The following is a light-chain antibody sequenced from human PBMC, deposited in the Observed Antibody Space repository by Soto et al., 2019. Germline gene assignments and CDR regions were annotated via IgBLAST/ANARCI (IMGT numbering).Light chain of an antibody. Sequence: EIVMTQSPATLSVSPGERATLSCRASQSVSSNLAWYQQRPGQAPRLLIYGASTRATGIPARFSGSWSGTEFTLTISSLQSEDFAVYYCQHYRNWPPRYTFGQGTKLEVK. J-gene: IGKJ2*01. CDR3: QHYRNWPPRYT. V-gene: IGKV3-15*01. CDR2: GAS. CDR1: QSVSSN.